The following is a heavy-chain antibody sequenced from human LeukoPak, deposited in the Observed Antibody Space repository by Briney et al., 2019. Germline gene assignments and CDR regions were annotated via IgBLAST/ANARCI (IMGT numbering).Heavy chain of an antibody. CDR3: AGPDYYGDSEDY. CDR1: GGTFSSYA. J-gene: IGHJ4*02. CDR2: ISAYNGNT. V-gene: IGHV1-18*01. Sequence: ASVKVSCKASGGTFSSYAISWVRQAPGQGLEWMGWISAYNGNTNYAQKLQGRVTMTTDTSTSTAFMELWSLRSDDTAVYYCAGPDYYGDSEDYWGQGTLDTVSS. D-gene: IGHD4-17*01.